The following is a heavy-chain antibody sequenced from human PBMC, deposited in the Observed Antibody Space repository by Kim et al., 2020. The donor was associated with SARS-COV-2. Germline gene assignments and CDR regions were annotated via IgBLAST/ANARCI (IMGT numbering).Heavy chain of an antibody. J-gene: IGHJ6*02. D-gene: IGHD3-10*01. CDR2: ISGSGGST. V-gene: IGHV3-23*01. CDR3: AKSGLLWFGAIRCCYYGMDV. CDR1: GFTFSSYA. Sequence: GGSLRLSCAASGFTFSSYAMSWVRQAPGKGLEWVSAISGSGGSTYYADSVKGRFTISRDNSKNTLYLQMNSLRAEDTAVYYCAKSGLLWFGAIRCCYYGMDVWGQGTTVTVSS.